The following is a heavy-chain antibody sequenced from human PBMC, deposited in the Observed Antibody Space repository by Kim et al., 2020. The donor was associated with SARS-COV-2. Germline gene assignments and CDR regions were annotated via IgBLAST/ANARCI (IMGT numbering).Heavy chain of an antibody. Sequence: GGSLRLSCAASGFTFSNYAMTWVRQAPGKGLEWVSSISASGGSTFYADSVKGRFTISRDSSKNTLYLQMNSLRAEDTAVYHCAKYCSNWYETDWGQGTLVTVSS. V-gene: IGHV3-23*01. CDR3: AKYCSNWYETD. CDR1: GFTFSNYA. J-gene: IGHJ4*02. D-gene: IGHD2-2*01. CDR2: ISASGGST.